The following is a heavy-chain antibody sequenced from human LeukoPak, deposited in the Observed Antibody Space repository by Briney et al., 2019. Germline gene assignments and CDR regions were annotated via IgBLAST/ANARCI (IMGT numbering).Heavy chain of an antibody. J-gene: IGHJ4*02. D-gene: IGHD6-19*01. CDR3: ARVAVADSATDY. Sequence: SVKVSCKASGGTFSSYAISWVRQAPGQGLEWMGRIIPIFGTANYAQKFQGRVTITTDESTSTAYMELSSLRSEDTAVDYCARVAVADSATDYWGQGTLVSVSS. CDR2: IIPIFGTA. V-gene: IGHV1-69*05. CDR1: GGTFSSYA.